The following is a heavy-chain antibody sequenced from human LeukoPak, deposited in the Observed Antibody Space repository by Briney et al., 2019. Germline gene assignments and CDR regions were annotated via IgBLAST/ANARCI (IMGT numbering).Heavy chain of an antibody. CDR3: ASIYGDHAVDF. V-gene: IGHV3-21*01. D-gene: IGHD4-17*01. J-gene: IGHJ4*02. Sequence: GGSLRLSCAASGFTFSTYGMNWVRQAPGKGLEWVSSISSGSSYISYADSVKGRFTVSRDNAKNSLYLQMNSVRAEDTAVYYCASIYGDHAVDFWGQGTLVTVSS. CDR1: GFTFSTYG. CDR2: ISSGSSYI.